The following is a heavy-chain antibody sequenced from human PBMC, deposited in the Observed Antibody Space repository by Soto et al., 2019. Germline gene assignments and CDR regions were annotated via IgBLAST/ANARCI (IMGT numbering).Heavy chain of an antibody. D-gene: IGHD6-6*01. V-gene: IGHV4-31*03. CDR2: IFYSGDT. Sequence: QVQLQESGPGLVKPSQTLSLTCTVSGDSISSVGYYWNWIRQHPGKGLEWIGYIFYSGDTYYNPSLQSRVTISMATSKNQFSLKLMSVTAADTPVYYCARSDSSSFAGGLDFWGQGSLVTVSS. CDR1: GDSISSVGYY. CDR3: ARSDSSSFAGGLDF. J-gene: IGHJ4*02.